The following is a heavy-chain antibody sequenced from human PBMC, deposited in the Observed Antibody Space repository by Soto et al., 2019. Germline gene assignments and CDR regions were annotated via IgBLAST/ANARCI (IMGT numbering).Heavy chain of an antibody. Sequence: ASVKVSCEASGYTFTSYDINWVRQATGQGLEWMGWMNPNSGNTGYAQKFQGRVTMTRNTSISTAYMELSSLRSEDTAVYYCARGRYDSSGYYYVHYYYGMDVWGQGTTVTVSS. J-gene: IGHJ6*02. D-gene: IGHD3-22*01. V-gene: IGHV1-8*01. CDR2: MNPNSGNT. CDR3: ARGRYDSSGYYYVHYYYGMDV. CDR1: GYTFTSYD.